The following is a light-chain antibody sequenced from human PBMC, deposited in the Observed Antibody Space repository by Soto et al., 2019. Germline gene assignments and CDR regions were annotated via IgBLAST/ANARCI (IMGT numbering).Light chain of an antibody. CDR2: EVT. Sequence: QSALTQPPSASGSPGQSVTISCTGTSSDIGGYNYVSWYQQHPGKAPKLMIYEVTKRPSGVPDRFSGSKSGNTASLTVSGLRAEDEADYCCYSYAGSSRVFGTGTKLTVL. J-gene: IGLJ1*01. CDR3: YSYAGSSRV. CDR1: SSDIGGYNY. V-gene: IGLV2-8*01.